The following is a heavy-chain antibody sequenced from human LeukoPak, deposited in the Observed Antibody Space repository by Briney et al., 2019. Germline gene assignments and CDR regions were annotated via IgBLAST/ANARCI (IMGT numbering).Heavy chain of an antibody. V-gene: IGHV1-46*01. Sequence: ASVKVSCKASGGTFSSYAISWVRQAPGQGLEWMGIINPSGGSTSYAQKFQGRVTMTRDTSTSTVYMELSSLRSEDTAVYYCARGRRDGYNFASYYFDYWGQGTLVTVSS. CDR1: GGTFSSYA. D-gene: IGHD5-24*01. CDR2: INPSGGST. CDR3: ARGRRDGYNFASYYFDY. J-gene: IGHJ4*02.